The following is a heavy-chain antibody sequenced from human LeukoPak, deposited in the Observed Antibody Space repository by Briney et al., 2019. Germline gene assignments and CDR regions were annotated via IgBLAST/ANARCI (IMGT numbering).Heavy chain of an antibody. CDR3: AKSLYDYRSGTYFRPFDY. CDR1: GGSISSGSYY. CDR2: IYTSGST. J-gene: IGHJ4*02. D-gene: IGHD3-10*01. Sequence: PSETLSLTCTVSGGSISSGSYYWSWIRQPAGKGLEWIGRIYTSGSTNYNPSLKSRVTISVDTSKNQFSLKLSSVTAADTAMYFCAKSLYDYRSGTYFRPFDYWGQGTLVTVSS. V-gene: IGHV4-61*02.